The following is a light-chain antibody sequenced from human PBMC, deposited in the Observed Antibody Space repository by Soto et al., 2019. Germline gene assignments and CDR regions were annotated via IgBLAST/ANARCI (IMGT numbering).Light chain of an antibody. Sequence: DIVMTQSPLSLPVTPGEPASISCRSSQSLLHSSGYNYLHWYLQKPGQSPQLLIYLGSNRASGVPDRFSGSGSGIDFTLKISRVEAEDVGVYYCLQDLQTPYTFGQGTKLEIK. V-gene: IGKV2-28*01. CDR3: LQDLQTPYT. CDR1: QSLLHSSGYNY. CDR2: LGS. J-gene: IGKJ2*01.